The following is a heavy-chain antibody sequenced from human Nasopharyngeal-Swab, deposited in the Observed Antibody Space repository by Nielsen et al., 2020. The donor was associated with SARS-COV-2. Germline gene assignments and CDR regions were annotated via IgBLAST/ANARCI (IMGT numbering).Heavy chain of an antibody. J-gene: IGHJ2*01. CDR3: ARGRMWHWYFDL. D-gene: IGHD2-21*01. CDR2: MYYSGST. V-gene: IGHV4-39*01. CDR1: GGSISSGSYF. Sequence: SETLSLTCTVSGGSISSGSYFWGWIRQPPGKGLEWIGSMYYSGSTYYNPSLKSRVTISVDTSKNQFSLKLSSVTAADTAVYYCARGRMWHWYFDLWGRGTLVTVSS.